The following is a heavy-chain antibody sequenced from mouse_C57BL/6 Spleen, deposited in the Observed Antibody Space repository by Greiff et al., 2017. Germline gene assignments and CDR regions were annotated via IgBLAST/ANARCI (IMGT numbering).Heavy chain of an antibody. CDR1: GFTFSDYG. CDR2: ISSGSSTI. Sequence: DVMLVESGGGLVKPGGSLKLSCAASGFTFSDYGMHWVRQAPEKGLEWVAYISSGSSTIYYADTVKGRFTISRDNAKNTLFLQMTSLRSEDTAMYYCARPGSSYWYFDVWGTGTTVTVSS. CDR3: ARPGSSYWYFDV. D-gene: IGHD1-1*01. J-gene: IGHJ1*03. V-gene: IGHV5-17*01.